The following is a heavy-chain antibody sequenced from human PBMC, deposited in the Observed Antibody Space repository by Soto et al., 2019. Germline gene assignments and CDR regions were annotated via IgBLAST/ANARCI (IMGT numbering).Heavy chain of an antibody. CDR3: AGRASRYYYDSSGYFDY. CDR2: IYYSGST. CDR1: GGSISSYY. J-gene: IGHJ4*02. Sequence: SETLSLTCTVSGGSISSYYWSWIRQPPGKGLEWIGYIYYSGSTNYNPSLKSRVTISVDTSKNQFSLKLSSVTAADTAAYYCAGRASRYYYDSSGYFDYWGQGTLVTVSS. V-gene: IGHV4-59*01. D-gene: IGHD3-22*01.